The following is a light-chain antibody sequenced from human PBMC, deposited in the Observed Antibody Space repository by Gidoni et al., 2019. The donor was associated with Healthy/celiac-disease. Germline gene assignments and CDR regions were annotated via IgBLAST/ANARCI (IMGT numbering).Light chain of an antibody. CDR1: QCVSSSY. CDR2: GAS. J-gene: IGKJ1*01. V-gene: IGKV3-20*01. Sequence: EIVLTQSPCTLSLSPGARATLPCRASQCVSSSYLAWYQQKPGQAPRLLIYGASSRATGIPDRFSGSGSGTDFTLTISRLEPEDFAVYYCQQYGSSPRTFGQGTKVEIK. CDR3: QQYGSSPRT.